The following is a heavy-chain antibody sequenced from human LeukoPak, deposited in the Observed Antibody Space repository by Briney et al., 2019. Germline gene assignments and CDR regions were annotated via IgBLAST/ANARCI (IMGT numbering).Heavy chain of an antibody. Sequence: RASVKVSCKASGGTFSSYAISWVRQAPGQGLEWMGGIIPIFGIANYAQKFQGRVTITADESTSTAYMELSSLRSEDTAVYYCARPYGSGSYSYYYGMDVWGQGTTVTVSS. D-gene: IGHD3-10*01. CDR1: GGTFSSYA. CDR2: IIPIFGIA. J-gene: IGHJ6*02. CDR3: ARPYGSGSYSYYYGMDV. V-gene: IGHV1-69*01.